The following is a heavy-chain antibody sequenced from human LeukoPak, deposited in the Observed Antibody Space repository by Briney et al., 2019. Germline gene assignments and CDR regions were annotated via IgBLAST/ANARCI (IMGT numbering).Heavy chain of an antibody. J-gene: IGHJ3*02. V-gene: IGHV3-53*01. CDR3: AKVVLYCSSTSCATAAFDI. Sequence: PGGSLRLSCAASGFTVSSNYMSWVRQAPGKGLEWVPVIYSGGSTYYADSVKGRFTISRDNSKNTLYLQMNSLRAEDTAVYYCAKVVLYCSSTSCATAAFDIWGQGTMVTVSS. CDR2: IYSGGST. CDR1: GFTVSSNY. D-gene: IGHD2-2*01.